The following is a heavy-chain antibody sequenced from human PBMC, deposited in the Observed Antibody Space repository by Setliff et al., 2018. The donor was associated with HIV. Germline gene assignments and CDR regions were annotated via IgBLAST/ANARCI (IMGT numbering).Heavy chain of an antibody. V-gene: IGHV3-23*01. Sequence: GGSLRLSCAASGFTLSSYAMSWVRQAPGKGLEWVSAISGSGANTYYADSVKGRFTISRDNSKNTLYLQMNSLRAEDTAVYYCAKFFGGYGDYMGFDYWGQGTLVTVSS. J-gene: IGHJ4*02. CDR1: GFTLSSYA. CDR2: ISGSGANT. CDR3: AKFFGGYGDYMGFDY. D-gene: IGHD4-17*01.